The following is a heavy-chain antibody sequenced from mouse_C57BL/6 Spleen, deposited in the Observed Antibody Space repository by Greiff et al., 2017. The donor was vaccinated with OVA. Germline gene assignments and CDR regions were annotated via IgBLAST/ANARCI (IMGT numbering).Heavy chain of an antibody. J-gene: IGHJ4*01. D-gene: IGHD2-4*01. CDR2: ISSGGSYT. CDR3: ARPYYDYDDYAMDY. V-gene: IGHV5-6*02. CDR1: GFTFSSYG. Sequence: EVMLVESGGDLVKPGGSLKLSCAASGFTFSSYGMSWVRQTPDKRLEWVATISSGGSYTYYPDSVKGRFTISRDNAKNTLYLQMSSLKSEDTAMYYCARPYYDYDDYAMDYWGQGTSVTVSS.